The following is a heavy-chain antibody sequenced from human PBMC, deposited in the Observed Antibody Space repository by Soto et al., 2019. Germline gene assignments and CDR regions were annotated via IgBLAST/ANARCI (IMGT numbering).Heavy chain of an antibody. J-gene: IGHJ3*02. V-gene: IGHV4-4*02. CDR2: IYHSGST. CDR3: ARDPRIAVAGTGAFDI. D-gene: IGHD6-19*01. CDR1: SGSISSSNW. Sequence: SETLSLTCAVSSGSISSSNWWGWVRQPPGKGLEWIGEIYHSGSTNYNPSLKSRVTISVDKSKNQFSLKLSSVTAADTAVYYCARDPRIAVAGTGAFDIWGQGTMVTVSS.